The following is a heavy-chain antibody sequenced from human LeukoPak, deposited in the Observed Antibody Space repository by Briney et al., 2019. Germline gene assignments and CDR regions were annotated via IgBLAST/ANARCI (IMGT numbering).Heavy chain of an antibody. CDR1: GYTFTSYD. CDR3: AIFGVVSPFDY. V-gene: IGHV1-8*03. CDR2: MNPNSGNT. J-gene: IGHJ4*02. Sequence: GASVKVSCKASGYTFTSYDINWVRQATGQGLEWMGWMNPNSGNTGYAQKFQGRVTITRDTSISTAYMELSSLRSEDTAVYYCAIFGVVSPFDYWGQGTLVTVSS. D-gene: IGHD3-3*01.